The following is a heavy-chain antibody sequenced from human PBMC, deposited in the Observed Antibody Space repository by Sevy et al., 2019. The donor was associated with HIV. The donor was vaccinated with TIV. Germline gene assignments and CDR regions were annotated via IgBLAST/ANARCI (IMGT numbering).Heavy chain of an antibody. CDR1: GYTFSSFD. Sequence: ASVKVSCKASGYTFSSFDINWVRQATGQGLEWMGWMNPNSGNTGYAQNFQGRVTMTRNTFINTAYLDLSSLRSEDTGVYYCARVPTYYYGSSTYFDYWGQGTPVTVSS. CDR2: MNPNSGNT. CDR3: ARVPTYYYGSSTYFDY. J-gene: IGHJ4*02. V-gene: IGHV1-8*02. D-gene: IGHD3-10*01.